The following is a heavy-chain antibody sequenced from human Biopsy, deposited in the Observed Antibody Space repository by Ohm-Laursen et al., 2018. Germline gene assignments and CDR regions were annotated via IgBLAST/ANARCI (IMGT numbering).Heavy chain of an antibody. Sequence: SVKVSCKAPGGTFSSYGVNWVRQAPGQGLEWLGYINCKTGATNYAQKFQGTVTMTRDTSISTAYLALGSLRSADTAIYYCARDPLNGHKHFDYWGQGSLVTVSS. V-gene: IGHV1-2*02. J-gene: IGHJ4*02. D-gene: IGHD2-8*01. CDR2: INCKTGAT. CDR3: ARDPLNGHKHFDY. CDR1: GGTFSSYG.